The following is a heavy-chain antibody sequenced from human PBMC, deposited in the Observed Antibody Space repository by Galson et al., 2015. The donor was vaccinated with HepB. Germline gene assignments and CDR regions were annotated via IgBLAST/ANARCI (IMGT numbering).Heavy chain of an antibody. J-gene: IGHJ4*02. D-gene: IGHD5-18*01. CDR1: GDSVSSNSAA. V-gene: IGHV6-1*01. Sequence: CAISGDSVSSNSAAWNWIRQSPSRGLEWLGRTYYRSKWYNDYAVSVKSRISINPDTSKNQLSLRLNSVTPEDTAVYYCARGAWKQLWVGLLNWGQGTLVTVSS. CDR3: ARGAWKQLWVGLLN. CDR2: TYYRSKWYN.